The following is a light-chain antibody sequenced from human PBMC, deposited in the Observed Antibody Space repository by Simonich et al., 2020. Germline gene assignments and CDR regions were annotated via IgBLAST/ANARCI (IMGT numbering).Light chain of an antibody. Sequence: SYELTQPSSVSVSPGQTARITCSGDVLAKKYARWFQQKPGQAPVLVIYKDSERPSGIPGRFSSSSSGTTVTLTISGAQVEDEADYYCYSAADNNLRVFGTGTKVTVL. V-gene: IGLV3-27*01. J-gene: IGLJ1*01. CDR1: VLAKKY. CDR2: KDS. CDR3: YSAADNNLRV.